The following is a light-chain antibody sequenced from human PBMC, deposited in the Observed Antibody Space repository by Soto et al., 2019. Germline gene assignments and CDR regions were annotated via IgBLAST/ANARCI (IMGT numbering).Light chain of an antibody. CDR1: QRVTANY. V-gene: IGKV3-11*01. J-gene: IGKJ3*01. CDR2: DAS. Sequence: EIVLTQSPVTLSLSPGERDTLSCRASQRVTANYLAWYQQRPGQAPRLLIYDASKRATGIPARFSGSGSGTDSTLTISSLEPVDFAVYYCQQRSKWPLSFGPGTKVDIK. CDR3: QQRSKWPLS.